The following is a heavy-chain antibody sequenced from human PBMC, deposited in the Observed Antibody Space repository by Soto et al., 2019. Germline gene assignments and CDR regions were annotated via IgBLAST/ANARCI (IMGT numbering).Heavy chain of an antibody. J-gene: IGHJ4*02. CDR2: IYHNDNT. CDR1: NGSIGNNY. D-gene: IGHD1-26*01. V-gene: IGHV4-59*01. Sequence: QVQLQESGPGLVKPSETLSLTCTVSNGSIGNNYWTWIRQPPGKGLEWIGYIYHNDNTNYKPSLKSRVSISVDTSKNQFSLRLTSETAADTAVYYCASGPPWAIHYYFDLWGQGTLVTVSS. CDR3: ASGPPWAIHYYFDL.